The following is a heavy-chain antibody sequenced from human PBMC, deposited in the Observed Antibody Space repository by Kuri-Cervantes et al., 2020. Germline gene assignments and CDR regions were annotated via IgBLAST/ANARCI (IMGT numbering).Heavy chain of an antibody. CDR2: ISWNSGSI. D-gene: IGHD6-19*01. V-gene: IGHV3-9*01. CDR1: GFTFDDYA. J-gene: IGHJ4*02. Sequence: SLKISCAASGFTFDDYAMHWVRQAPGKGLEWVSGISWNSGSIGYADSVKGRFTISRDNAKNSLYLQMNSLRAEDTALYYCAKWRDSSGCFDYWGQGTLVTVSS. CDR3: AKWRDSSGCFDY.